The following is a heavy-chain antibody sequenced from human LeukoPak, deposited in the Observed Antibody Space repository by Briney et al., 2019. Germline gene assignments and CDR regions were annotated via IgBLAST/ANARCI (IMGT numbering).Heavy chain of an antibody. V-gene: IGHV3-30*18. Sequence: GGSVRLSCAASGFTFSSYGMHWVRQAPGKGLEWVAVISYDGSNKYYADSVKGRFTISRDNSKNTLYLQMNSLRAEDTAVYYCAKGELPDYWGQGTLVTVSS. D-gene: IGHD4-23*01. J-gene: IGHJ4*02. CDR2: ISYDGSNK. CDR3: AKGELPDY. CDR1: GFTFSSYG.